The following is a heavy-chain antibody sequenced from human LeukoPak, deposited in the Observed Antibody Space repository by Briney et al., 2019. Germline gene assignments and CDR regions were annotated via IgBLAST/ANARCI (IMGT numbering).Heavy chain of an antibody. CDR3: ARDRRGYDAGRQYYRHFDL. J-gene: IGHJ4*02. D-gene: IGHD2/OR15-2a*01. V-gene: IGHV3-21*01. CDR1: GFAFSGYA. CDR2: IISSSLDI. Sequence: GGSLRLSCNVSGFAFSGYAMSWFRQAPGKGLEWVSSIISSSLDIEYGDSVKGRFTISRDNGEKSLFLQMSSLRVEDTAIYYCARDRRGYDAGRQYYRHFDLWGQGTLVTVSS.